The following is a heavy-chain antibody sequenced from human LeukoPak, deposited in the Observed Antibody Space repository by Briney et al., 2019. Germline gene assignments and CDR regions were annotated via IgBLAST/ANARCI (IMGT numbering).Heavy chain of an antibody. CDR3: AKDRHWGLDY. CDR1: GFTFSIYG. J-gene: IGHJ4*02. D-gene: IGHD7-27*01. V-gene: IGHV3-23*01. Sequence: GGSLRLSCAASGFTFSIYGMSWVRQAPGKGLEWVSAISGNGGTTYYADSVKGRFTISRDNSKNTLFLQMNTLRAEDTAVYYCAKDRHWGLDYWGQGALVTVSS. CDR2: ISGNGGTT.